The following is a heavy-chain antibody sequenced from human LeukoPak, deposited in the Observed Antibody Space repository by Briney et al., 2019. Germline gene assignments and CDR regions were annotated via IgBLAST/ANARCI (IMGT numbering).Heavy chain of an antibody. CDR3: ASRYGSGSYGFDY. D-gene: IGHD3-10*01. J-gene: IGHJ4*02. CDR2: MYYSGST. Sequence: SETLSLTCTVSGGSISFYYWSWIRQPPGKGLEWIGYMYYSGSTNYNPSLKSRVTISADTSKNQFSLKLSSVTAADTAVYYCASRYGSGSYGFDYWGQGTLVTVSS. CDR1: GGSISFYY. V-gene: IGHV4-59*01.